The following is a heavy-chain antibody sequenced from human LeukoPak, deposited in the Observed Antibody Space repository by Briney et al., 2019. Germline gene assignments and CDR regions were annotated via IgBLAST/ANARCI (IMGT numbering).Heavy chain of an antibody. CDR3: ARGDYDSSGYYFLTVYF. V-gene: IGHV1-69*13. Sequence: GASVKVSCKASGGTFSSYDISWVRQAPGQGLEWMGGIIPIFGTANYAQKFQGRVTITADESTSTAYMELSSLRSEDTAVYYCARGDYDSSGYYFLTVYFWGQGTLVTVSS. J-gene: IGHJ4*02. D-gene: IGHD3-22*01. CDR1: GGTFSSYD. CDR2: IIPIFGTA.